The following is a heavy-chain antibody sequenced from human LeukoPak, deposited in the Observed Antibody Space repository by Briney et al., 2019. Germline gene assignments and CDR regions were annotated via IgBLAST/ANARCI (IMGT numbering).Heavy chain of an antibody. J-gene: IGHJ6*02. CDR1: GFTFSSYS. D-gene: IGHD3-3*01. CDR3: ASCYDFWSYYYSMDV. CDR2: ISSSSSYI. Sequence: GGSLRLSCAASGFTFSSYSMNWVRQAPGKGLEWVSSISSSSSYIYYADSVKGRFTISRDNAKNSLYLQMNSLRAEDTAVYYCASCYDFWSYYYSMDVWGQGTTVTVSS. V-gene: IGHV3-21*01.